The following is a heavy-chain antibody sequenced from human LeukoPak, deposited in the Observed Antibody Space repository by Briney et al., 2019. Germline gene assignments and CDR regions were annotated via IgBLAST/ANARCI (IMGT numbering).Heavy chain of an antibody. J-gene: IGHJ4*02. CDR3: ARMTPWTAYQFDY. D-gene: IGHD3/OR15-3a*01. Sequence: SGPTLVNPTQTLTLTCTFSGFSLSSSGMRVSWIRQPSGKALEWLARNDWDDDNFSTTYLKTSLTISKDTTKNQVVLTKTNMVPVDTATYYCARMTPWTAYQFDYWGQGTLVTVSS. V-gene: IGHV2-70*04. CDR1: GFSLSSSGMR. CDR2: NDWDDDN.